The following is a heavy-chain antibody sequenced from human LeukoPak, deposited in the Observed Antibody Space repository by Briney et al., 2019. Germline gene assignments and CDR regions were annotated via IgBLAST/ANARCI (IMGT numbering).Heavy chain of an antibody. J-gene: IGHJ4*02. CDR2: ISGSGGST. V-gene: IGHV3-23*01. D-gene: IGHD4-11*01. Sequence: GGSLRLSCAASGFTFSSYGMSWVRQAPGKGLEWVSAISGSGGSTYYADSVKGRFTISRDNAKNSLLLQMNSLRAEDTAVYYCARGTPTTRDFDYWGQGTLVTVSS. CDR1: GFTFSSYG. CDR3: ARGTPTTRDFDY.